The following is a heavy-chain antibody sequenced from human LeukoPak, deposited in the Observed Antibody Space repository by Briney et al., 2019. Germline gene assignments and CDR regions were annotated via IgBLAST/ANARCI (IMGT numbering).Heavy chain of an antibody. J-gene: IGHJ4*02. Sequence: GGSLRLSCAASGFTFSSYAMTWVRQAPGKGLEWVSGMSGSGHRTHYADSVKGRLTIFRDNSKNTLYLQMDSLRVEDTAVYYCAKDIPDYSDYFLGDFWGQGTLVSASS. CDR2: MSGSGHRT. V-gene: IGHV3-23*01. CDR3: AKDIPDYSDYFLGDF. D-gene: IGHD4-11*01. CDR1: GFTFSSYA.